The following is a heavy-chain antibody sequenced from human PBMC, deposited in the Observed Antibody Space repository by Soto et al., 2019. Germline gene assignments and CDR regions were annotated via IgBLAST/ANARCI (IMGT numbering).Heavy chain of an antibody. Sequence: QLHLVQSGAVVKKPGASVTVSCSASGYPVTAYYMHWVRQDPGRGLEWMGWINPAIGAAKYTQTFQGGVTMARGTATSTVFMEMRGLTSEDTAVFYCARGGGVGVAGSAAFDMWGQGTLVTVSS. CDR3: ARGGGVGVAGSAAFDM. CDR2: INPAIGAA. CDR1: GYPVTAYY. D-gene: IGHD3-3*01. V-gene: IGHV1-2*02. J-gene: IGHJ3*02.